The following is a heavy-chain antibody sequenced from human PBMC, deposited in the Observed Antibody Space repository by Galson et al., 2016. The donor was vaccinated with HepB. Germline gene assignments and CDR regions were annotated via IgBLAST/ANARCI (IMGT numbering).Heavy chain of an antibody. CDR2: IRSEADGGTT. Sequence: SLRLSCAASGVTFTNAWMTWVRWAPGKGLEWVGRIRSEADGGTTDYAAPVKGRFYISRDDSTNPLSLNMNTLTVEDGAVYYCATVKLTTWQPFDPWGQGTLVTVSS. CDR3: ATVKLTTWQPFDP. J-gene: IGHJ5*02. D-gene: IGHD2-2*01. CDR1: GVTFTNAW. V-gene: IGHV3-15*07.